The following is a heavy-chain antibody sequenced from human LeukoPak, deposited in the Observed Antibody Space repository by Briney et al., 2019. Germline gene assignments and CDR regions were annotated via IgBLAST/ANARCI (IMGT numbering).Heavy chain of an antibody. V-gene: IGHV3-23*01. CDR3: AKDLGDIVLIPAGSPFDY. CDR2: ISGSSGST. Sequence: GGSLRLSCAASGFTFNSYAMSWVRQAPGKGLEWVSTISGSSGSTYYADSVKGRFTISRDNSKNTLYLQMNSLRGEDTAVYYCAKDLGDIVLIPAGSPFDYWGQGSLVTVSS. J-gene: IGHJ4*02. D-gene: IGHD2-2*01. CDR1: GFTFNSYA.